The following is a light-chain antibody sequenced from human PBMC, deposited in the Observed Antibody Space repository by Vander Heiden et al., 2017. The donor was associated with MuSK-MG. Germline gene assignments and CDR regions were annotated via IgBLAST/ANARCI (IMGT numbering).Light chain of an antibody. V-gene: IGKV1-5*03. CDR3: QHYNSYSPGA. CDR2: EAS. J-gene: IGKJ3*01. CDR1: QSISGW. Sequence: DIQMTQSPSTLSASVGDRVTITCRATQSISGWLAWYQQKPGKAPRLLIYEASNLESGVPSRFSGSGSGTEFALTISSRQPDDFAAYYCQHYNSYSPGAFGPGTTVDFK.